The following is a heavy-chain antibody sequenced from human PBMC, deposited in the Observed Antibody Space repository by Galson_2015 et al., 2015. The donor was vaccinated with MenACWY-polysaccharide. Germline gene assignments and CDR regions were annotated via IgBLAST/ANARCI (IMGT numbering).Heavy chain of an antibody. J-gene: IGHJ5*02. D-gene: IGHD5-18*01. CDR2: INHSGST. V-gene: IGHV4-34*01. CDR3: ARGPGYSYGSFRGAQRWFDP. Sequence: SETLSLTCAVYGGSFSGYYWSWIRQPPGKGLEWIGEINHSGSTNYNPSLKSRVTISVDPSKNQFSLKLSSVTAADTAVYYCARGPGYSYGSFRGAQRWFDPWGQGTLVTVSS. CDR1: GGSFSGYY.